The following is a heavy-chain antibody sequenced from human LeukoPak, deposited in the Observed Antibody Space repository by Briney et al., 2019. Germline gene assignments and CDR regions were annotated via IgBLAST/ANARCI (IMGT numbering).Heavy chain of an antibody. D-gene: IGHD2-15*01. CDR3: AREDCSGGSCYSGYFDY. J-gene: IGHJ4*02. V-gene: IGHV3-30-3*01. CDR1: GFTFSSYA. CDR2: ITYDGSNK. Sequence: GGSLRLSCAASGFTFSSYAMNWVRQAPGKGLEWVAVITYDGSNKYYADSVKGRFTISRDNSKNTLYLQMNSLRAEDTAVYYCAREDCSGGSCYSGYFDYWGQGTLVTVSS.